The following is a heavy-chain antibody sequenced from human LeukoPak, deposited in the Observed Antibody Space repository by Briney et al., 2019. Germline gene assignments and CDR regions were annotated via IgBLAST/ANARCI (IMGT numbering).Heavy chain of an antibody. CDR3: ACDFRYLGHDF. Sequence: GGSLRLSCTASAFTLGDFYMSWIRQAPGKGLEWIAYISNVGLTTYYAESVKGRFTISRDNAKNSLYLQMNSLRPEDTAVYYCACDFRYLGHDFWGQGSLVPVSS. J-gene: IGHJ4*02. D-gene: IGHD2-21*02. CDR2: ISNVGLTT. CDR1: AFTLGDFY. V-gene: IGHV3-11*01.